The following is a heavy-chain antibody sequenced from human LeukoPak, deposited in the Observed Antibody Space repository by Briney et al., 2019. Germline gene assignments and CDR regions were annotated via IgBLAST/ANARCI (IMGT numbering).Heavy chain of an antibody. J-gene: IGHJ5*02. CDR3: ARSRLCGGDCFWFDP. CDR2: ISGNGGST. Sequence: GGSLRLSCAASGFTFSSNGMNWVRQAPGKGLEWFSAISGNGGSTYYADSVKGRFTISRDNSKNTLYLQMNSLRAEDTAVYYCARSRLCGGDCFWFDPWGQGTLVTVSS. D-gene: IGHD2-21*02. CDR1: GFTFSSNG. V-gene: IGHV3-23*01.